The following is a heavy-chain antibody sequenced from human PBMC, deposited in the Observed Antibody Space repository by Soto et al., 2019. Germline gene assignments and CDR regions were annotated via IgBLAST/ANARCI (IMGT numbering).Heavy chain of an antibody. CDR2: INHSGST. Sequence: PSETLSLTCTVSGGSISSYYWSWIRQPPGKGLEWIGEINHSGSTNYNPSLKSRVTISVDTSKNQFSLKLSSVTAADTAVYYCATLTTEGYYYMDVWGKGTTVTVSS. V-gene: IGHV4-59*01. D-gene: IGHD4-17*01. CDR3: ATLTTEGYYYMDV. J-gene: IGHJ6*03. CDR1: GGSISSYY.